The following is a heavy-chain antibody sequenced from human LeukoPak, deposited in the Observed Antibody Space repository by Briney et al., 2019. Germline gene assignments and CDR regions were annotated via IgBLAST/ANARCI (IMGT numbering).Heavy chain of an antibody. Sequence: ASVKVSCKASGYIFTGYCMHWVRQAAGQGLEWMGIINPSGGTTSYAQKFQGRVTMTRDTSTSTVYMELSSLRSEDTAVYYCASTARGGYEYYFDYRGQGTLVTVSS. CDR3: ASTARGGYEYYFDY. CDR1: GYIFTGYC. J-gene: IGHJ4*02. D-gene: IGHD5-12*01. V-gene: IGHV1-46*01. CDR2: INPSGGTT.